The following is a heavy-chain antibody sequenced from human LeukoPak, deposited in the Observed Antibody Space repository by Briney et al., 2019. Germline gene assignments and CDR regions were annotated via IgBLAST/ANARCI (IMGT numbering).Heavy chain of an antibody. CDR1: GFTFSSYW. Sequence: GGSLTLSCAVSGFTFSSYWMTWVRQAPGKGLEWVANIKQDGSEKYYVDSVKGRFTISRDNARKSVYLQMNSLGAEDTAVYYCARRGTSSSWAHFDYWGQGTLVTVSS. D-gene: IGHD6-13*01. J-gene: IGHJ4*02. CDR3: ARRGTSSSWAHFDY. V-gene: IGHV3-7*05. CDR2: IKQDGSEK.